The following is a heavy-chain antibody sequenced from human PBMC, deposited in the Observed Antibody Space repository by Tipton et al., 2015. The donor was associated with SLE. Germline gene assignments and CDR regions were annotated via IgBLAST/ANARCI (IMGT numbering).Heavy chain of an antibody. V-gene: IGHV3-23*01. CDR1: GFTFSSYA. CDR3: AKDKGATMVQGS. CDR2: ISGSGGST. Sequence: GSLRLSCAASGFTFSSYAMSWVRQAPGKGLEWVSVISGSGGSTYYADSVKGRFTISRDNSKNTLYLQMNSLRDEDTAVYYCAKDKGATMVQGSWGQGTLVTVSS. J-gene: IGHJ4*02. D-gene: IGHD3-10*01.